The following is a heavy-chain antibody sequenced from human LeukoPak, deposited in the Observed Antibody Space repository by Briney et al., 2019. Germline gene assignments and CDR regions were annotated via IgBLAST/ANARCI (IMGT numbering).Heavy chain of an antibody. CDR1: GGSFSGYY. Sequence: PSETLSLTCAVYGGSFSGYYWSWIRQPPGKGLEWIGEINHSGSTNYNPSLKSRVTISVDTSKNQFSLKLSSVTAADTAVYYCASTSSWYLPFDYWGQGTLVTVSS. D-gene: IGHD6-13*01. J-gene: IGHJ4*02. CDR2: INHSGST. V-gene: IGHV4-34*01. CDR3: ASTSSWYLPFDY.